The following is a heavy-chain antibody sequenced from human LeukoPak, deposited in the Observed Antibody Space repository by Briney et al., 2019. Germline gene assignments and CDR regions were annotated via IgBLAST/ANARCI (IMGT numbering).Heavy chain of an antibody. V-gene: IGHV3-21*01. CDR2: ISGSSSYI. D-gene: IGHD6-19*01. J-gene: IGHJ6*02. CDR1: GFTFSSYS. CDR3: ARDPFYSSGWSGGYYYYGMDV. Sequence: PGGSLRLSCAASGFTFSSYSMNWVRQAPGKGLEWVSSISGSSSYIYYADSVKGRFTISRDNAKNSLYLQMNSLRAEDTAVYYCARDPFYSSGWSGGYYYYGMDVWGQGTTVTVSS.